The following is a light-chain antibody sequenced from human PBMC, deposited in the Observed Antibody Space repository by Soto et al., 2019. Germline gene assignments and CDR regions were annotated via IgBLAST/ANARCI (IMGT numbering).Light chain of an antibody. V-gene: IGKV1-9*01. Sequence: IQLTQYPSSLSASVGDRVTITCRASQVISKYLAWYQQKPGTAPKLLIYLDSTLQGGVPSRFSGSGSGTEFIRTISSLQPEDVATYYCQYLNSFPLTFGGGTTVESK. CDR3: QYLNSFPLT. J-gene: IGKJ4*01. CDR2: LDS. CDR1: QVISKY.